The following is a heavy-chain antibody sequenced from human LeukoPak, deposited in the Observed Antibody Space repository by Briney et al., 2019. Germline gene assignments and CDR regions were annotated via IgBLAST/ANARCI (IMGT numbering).Heavy chain of an antibody. Sequence: AGGSLRLSCAASGFTFSSYSMNWVRQAPGKGLEWVSSISSSSSYIYYADSVKGRFTISRDNAKNSLYLQMNSLRAEDTVVYYCARDRNSYGVDYWGQGTLVTVSS. CDR1: GFTFSSYS. J-gene: IGHJ4*02. V-gene: IGHV3-21*01. CDR3: ARDRNSYGVDY. D-gene: IGHD5-18*01. CDR2: ISSSSSYI.